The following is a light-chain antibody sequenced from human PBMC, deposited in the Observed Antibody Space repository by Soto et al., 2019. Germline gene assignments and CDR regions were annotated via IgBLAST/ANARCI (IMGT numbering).Light chain of an antibody. CDR1: QSVSSSF. CDR3: QQYGSSPPLT. J-gene: IGKJ4*01. CDR2: GAS. V-gene: IGKV3-20*01. Sequence: EFVLTQSPGTLSLSPGERATLSCRASQSVSSSFLAWYQQKPDQAPRILIYGASTRATGIPDRFSGSGSGTDFTLTISRLEPEDFAVYYCQQYGSSPPLTFGGGTKVEIK.